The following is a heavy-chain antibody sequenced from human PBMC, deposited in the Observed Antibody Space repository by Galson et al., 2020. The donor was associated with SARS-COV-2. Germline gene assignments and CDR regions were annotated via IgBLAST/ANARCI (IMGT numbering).Heavy chain of an antibody. V-gene: IGHV1-2*02. Sequence: ASVKVSCKASGYTFTGYYMHWVRQAPGQGLEWMGWINPNSGGTKYAQKFQGRVTMTRDTSISTAYMELSRLRSDDTAVYYCARVGLYSSSWDAFDIWGQGTMVTVSS. CDR3: ARVGLYSSSWDAFDI. J-gene: IGHJ3*02. CDR1: GYTFTGYY. CDR2: INPNSGGT. D-gene: IGHD6-13*01.